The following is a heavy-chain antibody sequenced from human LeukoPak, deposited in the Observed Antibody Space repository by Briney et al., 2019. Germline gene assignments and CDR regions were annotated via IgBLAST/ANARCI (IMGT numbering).Heavy chain of an antibody. Sequence: SETLSLTCTVSGGSTSSYYWSWIRQPPGKGLEWIGYIYYSGSTNYNPSLKSRVTISVDTSKNQFSLKLSSVTAADTAVYYCARDKKGASCYDYWSQGTLVTVSS. D-gene: IGHD2-2*01. CDR3: ARDKKGASCYDY. J-gene: IGHJ4*02. CDR2: IYYSGST. CDR1: GGSTSSYY. V-gene: IGHV4-59*01.